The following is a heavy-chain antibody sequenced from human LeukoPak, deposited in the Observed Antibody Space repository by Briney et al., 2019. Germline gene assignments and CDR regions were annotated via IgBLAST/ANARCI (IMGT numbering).Heavy chain of an antibody. CDR1: GGSISNYY. V-gene: IGHV4-59*01. CDR3: ARTNANPDWFDP. Sequence: PSETLSLTCTVSGGSISNYYWSWIRQPPGKGLEWIGYIYYSGNTNYNPSLKSRVTISVDTSKNQFSLKLTSVTAADTAVYYCARTNANPDWFDPWGQGTLVTVSS. CDR2: IYYSGNT. D-gene: IGHD4/OR15-4a*01. J-gene: IGHJ5*02.